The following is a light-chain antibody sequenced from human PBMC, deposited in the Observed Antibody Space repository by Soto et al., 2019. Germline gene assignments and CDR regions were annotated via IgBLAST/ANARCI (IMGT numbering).Light chain of an antibody. J-gene: IGKJ4*01. CDR2: AAS. V-gene: IGKV1-39*01. Sequence: DCQMAQAPPSRSSSVGDRFTITCAARQSSSSYLNWYQQKPGKAPKLLIYAASSLQSGVPSRFSGSGSGTDFTLTISSLQPEDFATYYCQQSYSTLGTFGGGTKVDIK. CDR1: QSSSSY. CDR3: QQSYSTLGT.